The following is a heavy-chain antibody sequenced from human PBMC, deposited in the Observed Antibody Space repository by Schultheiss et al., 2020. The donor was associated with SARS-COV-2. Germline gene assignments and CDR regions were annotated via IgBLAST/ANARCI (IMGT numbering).Heavy chain of an antibody. CDR3: ARRGSIAAAGTHYYYYGMYV. CDR1: GYSFTSYW. V-gene: IGHV5-51*01. Sequence: GESLKISCKGSGYSFTSYWIGWVRQMPGKGLEWMGIIYPGDSDTRYSPSFQGQVTISADKSISTAYLQWSSLKASDTAMYYCARRGSIAAAGTHYYYYGMYVWGQGTAVTVSS. CDR2: IYPGDSDT. D-gene: IGHD6-13*01. J-gene: IGHJ6*02.